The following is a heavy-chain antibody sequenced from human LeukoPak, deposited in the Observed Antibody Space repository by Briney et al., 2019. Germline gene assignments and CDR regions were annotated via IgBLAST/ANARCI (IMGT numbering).Heavy chain of an antibody. V-gene: IGHV1-8*01. J-gene: IGHJ4*02. CDR1: GYTFTSYD. CDR2: MNPNSGNT. Sequence: GASVKVSCKASGYTFTSYDINWVRQATGQGLEWMGWMNPNSGNTGYAQKFQGRVTMTRNTSISTAYMELSSLRSEDTAVYYCARXXXXXXVXRYFDWLPPFDYWGQGTLVTVSS. CDR3: ARXXXXXXVXRYFDWLPPFDY. D-gene: IGHD3-9*01.